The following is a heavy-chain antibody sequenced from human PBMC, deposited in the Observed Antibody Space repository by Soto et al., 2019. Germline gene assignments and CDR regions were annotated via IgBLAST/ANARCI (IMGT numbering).Heavy chain of an antibody. Sequence: GGSVRVSCTASGLNVSSNCMSWVRKAPGKGLEWVSVIYSGGSTYYADSVKGRFTISRDNSKNTLYLQMNSLRAEDTAIYYCARDHYYDGSGAQYYFDYWGQGTLVTVS. CDR1: GLNVSSNC. D-gene: IGHD3-22*01. CDR2: IYSGGST. V-gene: IGHV3-53*01. J-gene: IGHJ4*02. CDR3: ARDHYYDGSGAQYYFDY.